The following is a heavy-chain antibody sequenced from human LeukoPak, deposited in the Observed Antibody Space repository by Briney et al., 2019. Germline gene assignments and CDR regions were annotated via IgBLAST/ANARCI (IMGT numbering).Heavy chain of an antibody. V-gene: IGHV3-74*01. CDR2: IKSDGSST. CDR1: GFTFSSHW. D-gene: IGHD3-9*01. Sequence: HPGGSLRLSCATPGFTFSSHWMHWVRQAPGKGLVWVSRIKSDGSSTDYADSVKGRFTISRDNAKNTLFLQMNSLRAEDTAVYYCVRLYFDWGQGTLVTVSS. CDR3: VRLYFD. J-gene: IGHJ4*02.